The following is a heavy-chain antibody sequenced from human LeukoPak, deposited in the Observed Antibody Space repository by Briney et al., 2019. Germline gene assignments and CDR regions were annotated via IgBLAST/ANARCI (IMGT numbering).Heavy chain of an antibody. Sequence: GGSLRLSCAASGFTFSSHWMHWVRQAPGKGLVWVSSISSSSAYIYYAASVKGRFTISRDNAKNSLYLQMNSLRAEDTAVYYCARDPDTSGWAPYYLDYWGLGTLVTVSS. V-gene: IGHV3-21*01. CDR2: ISSSSAYI. CDR3: ARDPDTSGWAPYYLDY. J-gene: IGHJ4*02. D-gene: IGHD6-19*01. CDR1: GFTFSSHW.